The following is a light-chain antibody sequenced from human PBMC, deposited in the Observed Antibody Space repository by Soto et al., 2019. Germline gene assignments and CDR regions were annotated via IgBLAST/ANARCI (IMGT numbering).Light chain of an antibody. CDR2: WES. J-gene: IGKJ1*01. CDR3: QQYYDTLWT. CDR1: QRVLYNSNNKNY. Sequence: DIVMTQSPDSMTVSLGERATINCKSSQRVLYNSNNKNYLAWYQQKPGQSPKLLIYWESAREFVVPDRFSGSGSGTDVTLTISNLQAEDVAVYYCQQYYDTLWTFGQGTKVEIK. V-gene: IGKV4-1*01.